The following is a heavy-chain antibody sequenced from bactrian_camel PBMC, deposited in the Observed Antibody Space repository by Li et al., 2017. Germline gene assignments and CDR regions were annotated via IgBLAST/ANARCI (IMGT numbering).Heavy chain of an antibody. D-gene: IGHD1*01. CDR3: ARGWGRVGRDTCIDAAY. CDR2: IEIDGNS. Sequence: VESGGGSVQAGGSSRLSCAASEVIDSSNCMGWFRQRPGKEREGVAVIEIDGNSRYADSAKGRVTISQDNAENTVYLQMNSLKPEDTAIYYCARGWGRVGRDTCIDAAYWGQGTQVTVS. V-gene: IGHV3S53*01. CDR1: EVIDSSNC. J-gene: IGHJ4*01.